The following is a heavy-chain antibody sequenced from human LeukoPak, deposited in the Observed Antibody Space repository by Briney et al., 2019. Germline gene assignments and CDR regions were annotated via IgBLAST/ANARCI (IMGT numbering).Heavy chain of an antibody. CDR2: INPNSGGT. J-gene: IGHJ4*02. Sequence: ASVTVSCKTYGYTFTDYYMHWVRQAPGQGLEWMGWINPNSGGTNYAQKFQGSVTMTRDTSISTAHMELSRLRSDDTAVYYCAKSYYYGSGSCDYWGQGTLVTVSS. CDR3: AKSYYYGSGSCDY. D-gene: IGHD3-10*01. CDR1: GYTFTDYY. V-gene: IGHV1-2*02.